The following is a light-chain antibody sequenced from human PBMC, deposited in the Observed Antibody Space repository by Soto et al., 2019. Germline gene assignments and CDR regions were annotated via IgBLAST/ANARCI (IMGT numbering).Light chain of an antibody. Sequence: DIQVTQSPSSLSASVGDRVTITCRASQDIGNDLGWYQQEPGKAPRRLIYSASNVQSGVPSRFSGSRSVTEFTLTISSLQPEDFVTYHCLQHKTFPWTFGQGTKVEMK. J-gene: IGKJ1*01. V-gene: IGKV1-17*01. CDR2: SAS. CDR3: LQHKTFPWT. CDR1: QDIGND.